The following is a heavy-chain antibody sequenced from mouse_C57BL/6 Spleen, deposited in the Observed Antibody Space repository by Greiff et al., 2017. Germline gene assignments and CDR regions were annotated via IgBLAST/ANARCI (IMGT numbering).Heavy chain of an antibody. CDR1: GYTFTSYW. CDR2: IDPSDSYT. Sequence: QVQLKQPGAELVKPGASVKLSCKASGYTFTSYWMQWVKQRPGQGLEWIGEIDPSDSYTNYNQKFKGKATLTVDTSSSTAYMQLSSLTSEDSAVYYCARGYGSSYYWYFDVWGTGTTVTVSS. J-gene: IGHJ1*03. CDR3: ARGYGSSYYWYFDV. D-gene: IGHD1-1*01. V-gene: IGHV1-50*01.